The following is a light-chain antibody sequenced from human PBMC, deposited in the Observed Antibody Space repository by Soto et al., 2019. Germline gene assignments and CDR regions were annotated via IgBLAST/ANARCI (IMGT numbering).Light chain of an antibody. CDR1: QSVGSS. Sequence: EIVLTQSPATLSLSPGERATLSCRASQSVGSSLAWYQQKSGQAPRLLIYDASNRASGIPARFSASESGTDFTLTISSLEPEDFAVYYCQQRSSWPSFGGGTKVEIK. CDR2: DAS. V-gene: IGKV3-11*01. CDR3: QQRSSWPS. J-gene: IGKJ4*01.